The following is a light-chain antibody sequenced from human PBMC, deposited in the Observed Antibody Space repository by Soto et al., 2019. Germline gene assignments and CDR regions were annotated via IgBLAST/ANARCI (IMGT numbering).Light chain of an antibody. CDR1: SSDVGAYNF. J-gene: IGLJ1*01. Sequence: QSALTQPASVTGSPGQAITISCTGTSSDVGAYNFVSWYQHHPGRAPKLIIYEVTVRPSGVSNRFSGSKSGNTASLTISGLQDEDEDDYYCSSYTTSAPYVFGSGTKLTVL. CDR3: SSYTTSAPYV. CDR2: EVT. V-gene: IGLV2-14*01.